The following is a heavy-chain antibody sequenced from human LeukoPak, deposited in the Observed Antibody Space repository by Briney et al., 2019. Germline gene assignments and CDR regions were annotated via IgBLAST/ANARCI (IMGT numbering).Heavy chain of an antibody. CDR1: GDSFGVHS. V-gene: IGHV4-59*11. CDR3: ATLYYDSVYPMDI. J-gene: IGHJ6*03. Sequence: SETLSLICSVSGDSFGVHSGTWIRQPPGKGLEWIGYIHYSGRTSYNSSLKGRVTISEDTSRNQFSLKLTSVTAADTAMYYCATLYYDSVYPMDIWGKGTAVTVSS. D-gene: IGHD3-22*01. CDR2: IHYSGRT.